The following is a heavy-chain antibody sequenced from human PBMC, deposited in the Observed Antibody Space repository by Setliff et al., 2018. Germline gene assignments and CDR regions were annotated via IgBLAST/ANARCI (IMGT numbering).Heavy chain of an antibody. Sequence: SETLSLTCIVSGGSINSYYWNWIRQPLGKGLEWIGYIYYSGNSNYDTNYNPSLKSRVTISVDTSKNQFSLKLSSVTAADTAVYYCAREGFQNWFDPWGQGTLVTVSS. CDR1: GGSINSYY. CDR3: AREGFQNWFDP. CDR2: IYYSGNSNYDT. J-gene: IGHJ5*02. V-gene: IGHV4-59*12.